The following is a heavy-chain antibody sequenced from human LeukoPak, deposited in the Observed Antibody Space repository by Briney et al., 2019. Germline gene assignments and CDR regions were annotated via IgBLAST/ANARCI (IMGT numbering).Heavy chain of an antibody. D-gene: IGHD6-19*01. CDR1: DGSFSGYS. CDR2: INQSGST. CDR3: AREEQWLPHRVAFDI. V-gene: IGHV4-34*01. J-gene: IGHJ3*02. Sequence: SETLSLTCAVYDGSFSGYSWGWIRQPPGKGLEWIGEINQSGSTNYNPSLKSRVSISLDTSKNQFSLKLSSVTAADTAVYYCAREEQWLPHRVAFDIWGQGTMVTVSS.